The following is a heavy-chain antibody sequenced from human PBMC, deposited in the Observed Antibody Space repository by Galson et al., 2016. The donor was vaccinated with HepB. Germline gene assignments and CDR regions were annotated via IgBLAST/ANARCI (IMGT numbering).Heavy chain of an antibody. CDR3: ARDRTGITGFDY. CDR1: GDSIRGPGYY. Sequence: TLSLTCSVSGDSIRGPGYYWTWIRQPAGKGLEWIGRIHTSGGTDYNPSLAGRVTISADTSKSQFSLRLTSVTAADTAVYYCARDRTGITGFDYWGQETPVTVSS. V-gene: IGHV4-61*02. J-gene: IGHJ4*02. CDR2: IHTSGGT. D-gene: IGHD1-7*01.